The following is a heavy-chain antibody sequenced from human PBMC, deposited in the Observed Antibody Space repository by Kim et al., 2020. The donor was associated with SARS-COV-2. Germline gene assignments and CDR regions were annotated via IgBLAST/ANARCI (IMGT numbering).Heavy chain of an antibody. V-gene: IGHV3-21*01. CDR3: ARDRVYSYTLPYYYYGMDV. CDR2: ISSSSSYI. CDR1: GFTFSSYS. D-gene: IGHD5-18*01. Sequence: GGSLRLSCAASGFTFSSYSMNWVRQAPGKGLEWVSSISSSSSYIYYADSVKGRFTISRDNAKNSLYLQMNSLRAEDTAVYYCARDRVYSYTLPYYYYGMDVWGQGTTVTVSS. J-gene: IGHJ6*02.